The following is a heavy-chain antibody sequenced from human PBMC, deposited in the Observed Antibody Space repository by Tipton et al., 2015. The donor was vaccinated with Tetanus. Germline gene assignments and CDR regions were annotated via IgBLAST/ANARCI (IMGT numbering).Heavy chain of an antibody. CDR1: GVSIRNGGYS. V-gene: IGHV4-61*08. J-gene: IGHJ4*02. CDR3: AGSQWLDGFIFDY. CDR2: ISHSGSP. D-gene: IGHD6-19*01. Sequence: TLSLTCAVSGVSIRNGGYSWNWIRQSPGKTLEWIGYISHSGSPNYNPSLKSRATVSVDTSKNQFSLDLTSVTAADTGVYYCAGSQWLDGFIFDYWGQGSLVTVAS.